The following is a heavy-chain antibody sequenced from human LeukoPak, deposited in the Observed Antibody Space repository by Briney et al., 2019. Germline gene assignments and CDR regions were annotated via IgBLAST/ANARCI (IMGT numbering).Heavy chain of an antibody. D-gene: IGHD3-10*01. J-gene: IGHJ5*02. Sequence: ASVKVSCKASGYTFIDYYMHWVRQAPGQGLEWMGWINPNSGGTNYAQNFQGRVTMTRDTSIRTVYMELSRLRSDDTAVYFCARVGVGIRGVNWFDPWGQGTLVTVSS. CDR2: INPNSGGT. CDR3: ARVGVGIRGVNWFDP. V-gene: IGHV1-2*02. CDR1: GYTFIDYY.